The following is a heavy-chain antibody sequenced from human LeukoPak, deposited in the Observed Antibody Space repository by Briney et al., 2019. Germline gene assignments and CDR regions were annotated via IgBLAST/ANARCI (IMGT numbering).Heavy chain of an antibody. D-gene: IGHD6-19*01. CDR2: IYSGGST. CDR3: ARVDGSGWLKTGYYFDY. CDR1: GFTVSSNY. Sequence: GGSLRLSCAASGFTVSSNYMSWVRQAPGKGLEWVSVIYSGGSTYYADSVKGRFTISRDNSKNTLYLQMNSLRAEDTAVYYCARVDGSGWLKTGYYFDYWGQGTLVTVSS. V-gene: IGHV3-53*01. J-gene: IGHJ4*02.